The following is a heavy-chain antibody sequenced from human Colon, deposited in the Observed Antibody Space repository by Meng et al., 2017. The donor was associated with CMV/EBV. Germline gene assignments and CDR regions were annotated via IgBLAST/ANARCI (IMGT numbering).Heavy chain of an antibody. CDR1: GFTFSSYA. V-gene: IGHV3-30*04. CDR3: ARDFAAQYFFDH. Sequence: GGSLRLSCAASGFTFSSYAMHWVRQAPGKGLEWVAVISYDVSNKFYADSVKARFTISRDNSKNTVYLQMNSLRVEDTAVYYCARDFAAQYFFDHWGQGALVTVSS. CDR2: ISYDVSNK. J-gene: IGHJ4*02. D-gene: IGHD2-15*01.